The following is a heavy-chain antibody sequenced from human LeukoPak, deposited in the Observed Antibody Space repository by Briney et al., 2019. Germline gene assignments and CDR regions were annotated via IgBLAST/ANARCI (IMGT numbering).Heavy chain of an antibody. D-gene: IGHD3-22*01. V-gene: IGHV1-8*01. J-gene: IGHJ4*02. Sequence: GASVKVSCKASGYTFTSYDINWVRQATGQGLEWMGWMNPNSGNTGYAQKFQGRVTITRNTSISTAYMELSSLRSEDTAVYYCARGYYDSSGPPLDYWGQGTLVTVSS. CDR2: MNPNSGNT. CDR3: ARGYYDSSGPPLDY. CDR1: GYTFTSYD.